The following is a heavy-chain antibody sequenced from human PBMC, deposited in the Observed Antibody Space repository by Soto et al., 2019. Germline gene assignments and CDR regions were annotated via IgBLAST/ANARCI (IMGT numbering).Heavy chain of an antibody. J-gene: IGHJ4*02. CDR1: GDTFSSYT. D-gene: IGHD6-19*01. Sequence: QVQLVQSGAEVKKPGSSVKVSCKASGDTFSSYTISWVRQAPGQGLEWMGRIIPILGIANYAQKLQGRVTITADKSTSTAYMELSSLRSEDTAVYYCARRIAGAGKDYWGQGTLVTVSS. CDR2: IIPILGIA. V-gene: IGHV1-69*02. CDR3: ARRIAGAGKDY.